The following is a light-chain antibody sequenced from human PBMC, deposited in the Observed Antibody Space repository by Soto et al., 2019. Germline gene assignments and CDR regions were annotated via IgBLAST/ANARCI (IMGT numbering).Light chain of an antibody. CDR2: EVT. V-gene: IGLV2-8*01. J-gene: IGLJ3*02. CDR3: SSYAGSDSRV. Sequence: QSALTQPPSASGSRGQSVTISCTGTSVDINYVSWFQQHPGKAPKPIICEVTKRPSGVPDRFSGSKSGNTASLTVSGLQDDDEADYYCSSYAGSDSRVFGGGTKLTVL. CDR1: SVDINY.